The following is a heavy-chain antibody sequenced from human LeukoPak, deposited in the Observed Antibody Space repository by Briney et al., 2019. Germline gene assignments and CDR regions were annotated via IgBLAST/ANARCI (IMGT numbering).Heavy chain of an antibody. CDR1: GYTFTLYY. D-gene: IGHD2-15*01. CDR3: ARNWRSVILVNWFDP. CDR2: INPSGGST. Sequence: GASVKVSCKSSGYTFTLYYMHCVPRAPGQGLEWMGIINPSGGSTSYAQKFQGRVTMTRDTSTSTVYMELSSLRSEDTAVYYCARNWRSVILVNWFDPWGQGTLVTVSS. J-gene: IGHJ5*02. V-gene: IGHV1-46*01.